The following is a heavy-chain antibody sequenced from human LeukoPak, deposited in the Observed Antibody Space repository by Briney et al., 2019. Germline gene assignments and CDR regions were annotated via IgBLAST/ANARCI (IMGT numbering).Heavy chain of an antibody. CDR2: ISGSGGST. V-gene: IGHV3-23*01. CDR3: ATDRDSSGNY. J-gene: IGHJ4*02. CDR1: GFTFTRHA. D-gene: IGHD3-22*01. Sequence: GGSLRLSCAASGFTFTRHAMSWVRQAPGKGLEWVSAISGSGGSTYYADSVKGRFTISRDNSKNTLYLQMNSLRAEDTAVYYCATDRDSSGNYWGQGTLVTVSS.